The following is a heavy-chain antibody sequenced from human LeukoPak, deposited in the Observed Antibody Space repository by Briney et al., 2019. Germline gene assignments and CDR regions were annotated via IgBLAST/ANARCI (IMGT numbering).Heavy chain of an antibody. V-gene: IGHV3-23*01. D-gene: IGHD2/OR15-2a*01. CDR3: AKMKGHPLQKYYMDV. J-gene: IGHJ6*01. CDR1: GFTFSGFA. CDR2: ISGSGDNT. Sequence: GGSLRLSCAASGFTFSGFAMSWVRRTPGKGLEWVTGISGSGDNTLYVASVKGRFTIFRDNSKNTLYLEMNSLRAEDTAIYYCAKMKGHPLQKYYMDVWGQGTTVTVSS.